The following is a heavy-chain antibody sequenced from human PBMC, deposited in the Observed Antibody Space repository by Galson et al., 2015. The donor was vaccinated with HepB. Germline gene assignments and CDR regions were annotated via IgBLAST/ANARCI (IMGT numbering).Heavy chain of an antibody. Sequence: SLRLSCAASGFTFNSYSMIWVRQAPGKGLEWVSSITSSSTYIYYAHSVKGRFTISRDNAKNSLYLQMNSLRADDTAVYYCARVVRGYSGYDYGVDYWGQGTLVTVSS. CDR3: ARVVRGYSGYDYGVDY. D-gene: IGHD5-12*01. J-gene: IGHJ4*02. CDR2: ITSSSTYI. V-gene: IGHV3-21*01. CDR1: GFTFNSYS.